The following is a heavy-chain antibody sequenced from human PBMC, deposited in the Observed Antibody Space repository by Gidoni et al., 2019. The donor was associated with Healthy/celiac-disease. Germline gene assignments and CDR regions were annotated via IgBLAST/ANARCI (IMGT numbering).Heavy chain of an antibody. CDR1: GGAISSYS. Sequence: QVQLQESGPGLVKPSETLSLTCTVSGGAISSYSWSWIRQPPGKGLEWIGRIYTRGSTNYNPSLKSRVTRSVDTSKNQFSLKLSSVTAADTDVYYCARDWGNWFDPWGQGTLVTVSS. V-gene: IGHV4-4*07. J-gene: IGHJ5*02. D-gene: IGHD3-16*01. CDR3: ARDWGNWFDP. CDR2: IYTRGST.